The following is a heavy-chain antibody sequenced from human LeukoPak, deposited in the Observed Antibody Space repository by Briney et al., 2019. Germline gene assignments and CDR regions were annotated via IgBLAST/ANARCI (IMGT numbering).Heavy chain of an antibody. CDR1: GFTFSSYE. D-gene: IGHD4/OR15-4a*01. J-gene: IGHJ4*02. CDR2: ISSSGSTI. Sequence: EGSLRLSCAASGFTFSSYEMNWVRQAPGKGLEWVSYISSSGSTIYYADSVKGRFTISRDNAKNSLYLQMNSLRAEDTALYYCARVFGAGYSDYWGQGTLVTVSS. V-gene: IGHV3-48*03. CDR3: ARVFGAGYSDY.